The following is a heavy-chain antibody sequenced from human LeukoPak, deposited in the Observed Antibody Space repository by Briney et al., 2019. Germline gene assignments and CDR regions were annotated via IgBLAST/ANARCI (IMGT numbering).Heavy chain of an antibody. J-gene: IGHJ4*02. CDR1: GYTLTELS. CDR3: ATGFGYSYDFDY. D-gene: IGHD5-18*01. V-gene: IGHV1-24*01. Sequence: ASVKVSCKVSGYTLTELSMHWVRQAPGKGLEWMGGFDPEDGETIYAQKFQGRVTMTEDTSTDTAYMELSSLRSEDTAVYYCATGFGYSYDFDYWGQGTLVTVSS. CDR2: FDPEDGET.